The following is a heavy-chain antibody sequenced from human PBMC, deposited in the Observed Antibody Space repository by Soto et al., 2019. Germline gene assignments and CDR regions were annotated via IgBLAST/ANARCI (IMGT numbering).Heavy chain of an antibody. V-gene: IGHV3-23*01. CDR1: VFTFSTNA. CDR3: VKDNNWADPG. Sequence: LRLSCVASVFTFSTNAMTWVRQAPGKGLEWVSIISDNSGTTYYADSVKGRFTVSRDNSKNTVYLPMNRLRAEDTAPYYCVKDNNWADPGWGQGTLVTVSS. CDR2: ISDNSGTT. D-gene: IGHD3-16*01. J-gene: IGHJ4*02.